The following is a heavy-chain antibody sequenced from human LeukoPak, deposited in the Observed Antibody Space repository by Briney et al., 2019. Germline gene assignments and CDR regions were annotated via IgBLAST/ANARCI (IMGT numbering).Heavy chain of an antibody. CDR2: ISAYNGNT. CDR1: GYTITSYA. D-gene: IGHD4-17*01. Sequence: ASVKVSCKASGYTITSYAIHWVRQAPGQRLEWMGWISAYNGNTNYAQTLQGRVTMTTDTSTSTAYMELRSLRSDDTAVYYCARGGTVTTEIDYWGQGTLVTVSS. V-gene: IGHV1-18*01. J-gene: IGHJ4*02. CDR3: ARGGTVTTEIDY.